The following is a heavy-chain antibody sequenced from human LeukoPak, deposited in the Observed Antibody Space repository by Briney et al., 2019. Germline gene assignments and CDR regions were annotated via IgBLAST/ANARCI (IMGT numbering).Heavy chain of an antibody. J-gene: IGHJ4*02. CDR1: GFTFSNYG. V-gene: IGHV3-30*18. CDR2: ISPDGSNK. Sequence: GGSLRLSCAGSGFTFSNYGMHWVRRAPGKGLEWVAVISPDGSNKYFADSVKGRFTISRDNSKNTLYLQMNSLRAEDAAVYYCAKVDSSGWDSIDYWGQGTLVTVSS. CDR3: AKVDSSGWDSIDY. D-gene: IGHD6-19*01.